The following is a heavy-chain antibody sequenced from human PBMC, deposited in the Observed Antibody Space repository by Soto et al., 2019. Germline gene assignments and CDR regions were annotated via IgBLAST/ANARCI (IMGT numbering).Heavy chain of an antibody. V-gene: IGHV3-30-3*01. Sequence: QVQLVESGGGVVQPGRSLRLSCAASGFTFSSYAMHWVRQAPGKGLEWVAVISYDGSNKYYADSVKGRFTISRDNSKNTLYLQMNSLRAEDTAVYYCARENSGSNHNWFDPWGQGTLVTVSS. CDR1: GFTFSSYA. CDR3: ARENSGSNHNWFDP. CDR2: ISYDGSNK. J-gene: IGHJ5*02. D-gene: IGHD1-26*01.